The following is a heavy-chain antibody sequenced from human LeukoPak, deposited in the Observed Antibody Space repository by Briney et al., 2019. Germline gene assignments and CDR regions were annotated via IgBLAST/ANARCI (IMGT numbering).Heavy chain of an antibody. Sequence: GGSLRLSCAASGFTVSSSYMSWVRQAPGKGLEWVSVIYSGGSTYFADSVKGRFTISRDNSKNTLYLQMNSLRAEDTAVYYCARCLRLGFGELFDYWGQGTLVTVSS. D-gene: IGHD3-10*01. CDR1: GFTVSSSY. V-gene: IGHV3-66*02. CDR3: ARCLRLGFGELFDY. CDR2: IYSGGST. J-gene: IGHJ4*02.